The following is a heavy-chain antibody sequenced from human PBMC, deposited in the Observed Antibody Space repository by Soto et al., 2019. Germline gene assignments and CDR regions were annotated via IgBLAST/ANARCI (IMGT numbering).Heavy chain of an antibody. Sequence: QVQLVESGGGVVQPGRSLRLSCAASGFTFSSYGMHWVRQAPGKGLEWVAVISYDGSNKYYADSVKGRFTISRDNSKNTLYPQMNSLRAEDTAVYYCAKAYGRDGYGLWGQGTLVTVSS. V-gene: IGHV3-30*18. D-gene: IGHD5-12*01. CDR3: AKAYGRDGYGL. CDR2: ISYDGSNK. CDR1: GFTFSSYG. J-gene: IGHJ4*02.